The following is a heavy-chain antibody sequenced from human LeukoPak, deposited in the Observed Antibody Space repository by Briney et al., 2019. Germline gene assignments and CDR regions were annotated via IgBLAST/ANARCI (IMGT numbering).Heavy chain of an antibody. CDR1: GYTFTSYG. CDR2: IIPIFGSA. CDR3: ATGGIIAAAHNWFDP. D-gene: IGHD6-13*01. V-gene: IGHV1-69*13. J-gene: IGHJ5*02. Sequence: GASVKVSCKASGYTFTSYGISWVRQAPGQGLEWMGGIIPIFGSANYAQKFQGRVTITADESTSTAYMELSSLRSEDTAVYYCATGGIIAAAHNWFDPWGQGTLVTVSS.